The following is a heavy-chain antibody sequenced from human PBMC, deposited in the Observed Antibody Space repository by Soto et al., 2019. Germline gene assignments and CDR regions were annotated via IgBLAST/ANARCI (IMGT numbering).Heavy chain of an antibody. D-gene: IGHD6-13*01. CDR2: IFSNDEK. Sequence: KESGPVLVKPTETLTLTCTVSGFSLSNAGLGVSWIRQPPGKALEWLAHIFSNDEKSYSTSLKSRLTISKDTSKSQVVLTMTNMDPVDTATYYCAPPYSTSWYFFDPWGQGTLVTVSS. CDR3: APPYSTSWYFFDP. V-gene: IGHV2-26*01. CDR1: GFSLSNAGLG. J-gene: IGHJ5*02.